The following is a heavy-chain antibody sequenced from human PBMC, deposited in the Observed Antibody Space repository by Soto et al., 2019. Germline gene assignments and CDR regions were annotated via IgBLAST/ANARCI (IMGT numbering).Heavy chain of an antibody. CDR2: IYPGDSDT. D-gene: IGHD1-1*01. V-gene: IGHV5-51*01. J-gene: IGHJ6*04. CDR1: GYILSSYL. Sequence: PGESLRISCRCSGYILSSYLINCVRQMPGKFLEWMGIIYPGDSDTRYSPAFQGQVTIEADKSLSTAYLQWNSLKASDTAMYYCARHSLTGGRPGHGMDLWGNGT. CDR3: ARHSLTGGRPGHGMDL.